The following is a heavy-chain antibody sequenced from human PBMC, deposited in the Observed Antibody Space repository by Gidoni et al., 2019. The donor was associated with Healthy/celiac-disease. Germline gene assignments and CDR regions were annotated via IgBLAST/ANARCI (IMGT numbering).Heavy chain of an antibody. J-gene: IGHJ5*01. Sequence: VQLQESGPGLVKPSETLSLTCTVSGGSISHYYWSWIRPPPGKGLEWVGYIYYSGSTNYNPSRKSRVTISLDTSKNQFSLKLNSVTAADTAVYYCARESGAGDYSFDFWGQGTLVTVSS. D-gene: IGHD4-17*01. CDR1: GGSISHYY. CDR3: ARESGAGDYSFDF. V-gene: IGHV4-59*01. CDR2: IYYSGST.